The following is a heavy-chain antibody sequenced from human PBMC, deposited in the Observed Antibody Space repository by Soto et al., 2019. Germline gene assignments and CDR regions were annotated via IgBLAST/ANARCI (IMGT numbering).Heavy chain of an antibody. J-gene: IGHJ4*02. CDR3: ATGRYYYGSEY. CDR2: KYYNGAT. CDR1: GASVNNADYF. D-gene: IGHD3-10*01. V-gene: IGHV4-61*08. Sequence: QVQLQESGPGLVTPSETLSLTCSVSGASVNNADYFWCWIRQPPGEGLEWIGYKYYNGATNYNPSLESRVTISLDTSGSQFSLKLTSLTAADTAVYYCATGRYYYGSEYWGQGTLVTVSS.